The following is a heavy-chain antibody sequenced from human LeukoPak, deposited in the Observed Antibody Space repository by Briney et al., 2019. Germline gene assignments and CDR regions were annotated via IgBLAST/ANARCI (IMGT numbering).Heavy chain of an antibody. CDR3: ARGYYYDSSGYYFDS. CDR2: FGGGSGRT. D-gene: IGHD3-22*01. V-gene: IGHV1-3*01. J-gene: IGHJ4*02. Sequence: ASVKVSCKASGYSFTSHVIHWLRQAPGQRFEWMGWFGGGSGRTNYSQTFQDRVTITRDTSATTSYMEMRSLRYEDTAIFYCARGYYYDSSGYYFDSWGQGTLVTVSS. CDR1: GYSFTSHV.